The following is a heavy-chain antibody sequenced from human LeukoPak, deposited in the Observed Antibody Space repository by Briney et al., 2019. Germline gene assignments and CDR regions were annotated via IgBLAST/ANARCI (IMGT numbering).Heavy chain of an antibody. CDR1: GGTFSSYA. V-gene: IGHV1-69*05. CDR3: ARVGRGLIAARGYYYYMDV. Sequence: ASVKVSCKASGGTFSSYAISWVRQAPGQGLEWMGGVIPIFGTANYAQKFQGRVTITTDESTSTAYMELSSLRSEDTAVYYCARVGRGLIAARGYYYYMDVWGKGTTVTVSS. D-gene: IGHD6-6*01. CDR2: VIPIFGTA. J-gene: IGHJ6*03.